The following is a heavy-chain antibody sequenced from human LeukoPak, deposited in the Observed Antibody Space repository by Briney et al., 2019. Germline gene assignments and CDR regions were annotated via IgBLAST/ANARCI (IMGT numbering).Heavy chain of an antibody. D-gene: IGHD5-24*01. CDR1: GYTFNSYG. CDR2: ISAYNGNT. J-gene: IGHJ3*02. CDR3: ARGLQENLAWLKAFSAFDI. Sequence: SVKVSCKASGYTFNSYGISWVRQAPGQGLEWMGWISAYNGNTNYAQKLQGRVTMTTDTPTRTVHMELRSPRSDDTAVYYCARGLQENLAWLKAFSAFDIWGQGTMVTVSS. V-gene: IGHV1-18*01.